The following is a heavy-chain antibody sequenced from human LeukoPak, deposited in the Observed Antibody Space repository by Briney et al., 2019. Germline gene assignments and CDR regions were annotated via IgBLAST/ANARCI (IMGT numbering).Heavy chain of an antibody. D-gene: IGHD3-10*01. Sequence: SETLSLTCTVSGGSISSYYWSWIRQPPGKGLEWIGYIYYSGSTNYNPSLKSRVTISVDTSKNQFSLKLSSVTAADTAVYYCARDSTSMWFGEPPGSAFDIWGQGTMVTVSS. CDR2: IYYSGST. J-gene: IGHJ3*02. V-gene: IGHV4-59*12. CDR1: GGSISSYY. CDR3: ARDSTSMWFGEPPGSAFDI.